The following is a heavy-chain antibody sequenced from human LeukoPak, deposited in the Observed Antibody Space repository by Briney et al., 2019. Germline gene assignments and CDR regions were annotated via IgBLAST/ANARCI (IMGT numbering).Heavy chain of an antibody. D-gene: IGHD3-9*01. CDR1: GFIFSNYW. J-gene: IGHJ4*02. V-gene: IGHV3-7*03. Sequence: PGGSLRLSCAASGFIFSNYWMNWVRQAPGEGLEWVANIKQDGSEKYYVDSVKGRFTISRDNSKNTLYLQMNSLRAEDTAVYYCAKDHYYDLLTGYYLYWGQGTLVTVSS. CDR2: IKQDGSEK. CDR3: AKDHYYDLLTGYYLY.